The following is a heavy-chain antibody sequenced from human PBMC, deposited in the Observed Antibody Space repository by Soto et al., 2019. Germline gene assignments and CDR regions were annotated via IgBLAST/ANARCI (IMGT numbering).Heavy chain of an antibody. J-gene: IGHJ5*02. V-gene: IGHV3-23*01. CDR2: ISGSGDTA. CDR3: ARAYGGNPALFDP. D-gene: IGHD4-17*01. CDR1: RLTFSNYA. Sequence: PGGSLRLSCVISRLTFSNYALNWVRQAPGKGLEWVSSISGSGDTAYYADSVKGRFTISRDNSKNTLYLQMSSLRAEDTAVYYCARAYGGNPALFDPWGQGTLVTVSS.